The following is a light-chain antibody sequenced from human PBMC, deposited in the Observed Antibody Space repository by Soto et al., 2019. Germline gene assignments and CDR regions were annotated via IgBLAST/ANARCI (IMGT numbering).Light chain of an antibody. CDR2: KAS. J-gene: IGKJ2*01. CDR1: QSISTW. CDR3: QQFNNYPRT. Sequence: DIQMTQSPSTLSASVGDRVTITCRASQSISTWLAWYQQEPGKAPKLLIHKASSLQSGVPSRFSGSGSGTDFTLTISSLQPEDFATYYCQQFNNYPRTFGQGTKVDIK. V-gene: IGKV1-5*03.